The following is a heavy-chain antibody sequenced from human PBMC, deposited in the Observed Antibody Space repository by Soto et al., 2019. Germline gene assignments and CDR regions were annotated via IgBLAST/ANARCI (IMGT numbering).Heavy chain of an antibody. CDR3: ARQYSSGWLYYFDY. D-gene: IGHD6-19*01. Sequence: SLRLSCAASGFTFSSYGMHWVRQAPGKGLEWVAVISYDGSNKYYADSVKGRFTISRDNSKNTLYLQMNSLRAEDTAVYYCARQYSSGWLYYFDYWGQGTLVTVSS. V-gene: IGHV3-30*03. CDR1: GFTFSSYG. J-gene: IGHJ4*02. CDR2: ISYDGSNK.